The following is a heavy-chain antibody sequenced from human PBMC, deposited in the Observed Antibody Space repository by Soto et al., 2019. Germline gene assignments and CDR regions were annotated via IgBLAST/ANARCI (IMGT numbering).Heavy chain of an antibody. CDR2: ISSRGDTT. Sequence: EVQLLESGGGLRQPGGSLRLSCAASGFTFINYAMSWVRQAPGKGLEWVSSISSRGDTTYYADSVRGRFTISKDPSKETLYLQMNSLRAEDTALYFCAKDSHYGDFLPFDYWGQGTLVTVSS. V-gene: IGHV3-23*01. CDR3: AKDSHYGDFLPFDY. D-gene: IGHD4-17*01. J-gene: IGHJ4*02. CDR1: GFTFINYA.